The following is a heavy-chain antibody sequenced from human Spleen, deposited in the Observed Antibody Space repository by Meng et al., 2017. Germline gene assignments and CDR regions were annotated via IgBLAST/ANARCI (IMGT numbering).Heavy chain of an antibody. J-gene: IGHJ4*02. D-gene: IGHD4-17*01. V-gene: IGHV4-31*01. CDR2: IYHSGST. CDR3: ARVTTVTQYFDY. Sequence: QLQLQESGPGLVKPSQTLSLTCTVSGGSISSGGYYWTWIRQHPGKGLEWIGYIYHSGSTYYNPSLKSLRTISVDTSKNQFSLKLSSVTAADTAVYYCARVTTVTQYFDYWGQGTLVTVFS. CDR1: GGSISSGGYY.